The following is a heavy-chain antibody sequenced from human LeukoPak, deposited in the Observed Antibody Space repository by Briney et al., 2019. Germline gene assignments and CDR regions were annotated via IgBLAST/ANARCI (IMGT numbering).Heavy chain of an antibody. CDR3: ASQYSSGWPLDY. CDR2: FHTSGTT. Sequence: SETLSLTCTVSGGSISSYYWSWIRQPAGKGLEWIGRFHTSGTTNYNPSLKSRVTISVDTSKNQFSLKLSSVTAADTAVYYCASQYSSGWPLDYWGQGTLVTVSS. D-gene: IGHD6-19*01. CDR1: GGSISSYY. V-gene: IGHV4-4*07. J-gene: IGHJ4*02.